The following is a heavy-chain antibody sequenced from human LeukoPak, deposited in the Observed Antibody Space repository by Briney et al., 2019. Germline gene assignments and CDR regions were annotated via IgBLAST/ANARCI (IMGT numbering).Heavy chain of an antibody. CDR1: GFTFSGYA. D-gene: IGHD3-10*01. Sequence: GGSLRLSCAASGFTFSGYAMSWVRQAPGKGLEWVSLINDSGGNTYYADSVKGRFTISRDNSKNTLFLQMSSLRAGDTAVYYCAKTSAGIRGGYFDYWGQGTLVTVSS. J-gene: IGHJ4*02. V-gene: IGHV3-23*01. CDR2: INDSGGNT. CDR3: AKTSAGIRGGYFDY.